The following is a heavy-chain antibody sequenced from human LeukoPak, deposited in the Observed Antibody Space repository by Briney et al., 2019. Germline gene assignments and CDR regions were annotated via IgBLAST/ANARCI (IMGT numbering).Heavy chain of an antibody. Sequence: GGSLRLSCAASGFTFSHFWMSWVRKAPGKGLEWVAYIKKTGSETYYVDSVKGRFTITRDNTRNSLFLQMYSLRAEDTAVYFCAREDGYCSGGNCYSYFGSWGQGTLVTVSS. J-gene: IGHJ4*02. D-gene: IGHD2-15*01. V-gene: IGHV3-7*01. CDR1: GFTFSHFW. CDR2: IKKTGSET. CDR3: AREDGYCSGGNCYSYFGS.